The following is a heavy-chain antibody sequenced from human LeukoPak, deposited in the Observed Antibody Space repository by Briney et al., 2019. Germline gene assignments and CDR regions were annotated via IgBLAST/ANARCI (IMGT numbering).Heavy chain of an antibody. Sequence: ASVKVSCKASGYTFTGYYMHWVRQAPGQGLEWMGWINPNSGGTNYAQKLQGRVTMTTDTSTSTAYMELRSLRSDDTAVYYCARVVRIQLVDAFDIWGQGTMVTVSS. CDR3: ARVVRIQLVDAFDI. V-gene: IGHV1-2*02. CDR2: INPNSGGT. D-gene: IGHD5-18*01. CDR1: GYTFTGYY. J-gene: IGHJ3*02.